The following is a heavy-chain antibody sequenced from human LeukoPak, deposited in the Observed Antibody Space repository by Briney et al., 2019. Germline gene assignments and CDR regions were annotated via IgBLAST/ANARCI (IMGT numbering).Heavy chain of an antibody. CDR2: IYPDGST. CDR3: ARGTYDSSRYYYFDY. CDR1: GGSISSGGYS. J-gene: IGHJ4*02. Sequence: PSQTLSLTCAVSGGSISSGGYSWNWIRRPPGKGLEWIGYIYPDGSTYYNPSLTSRVTMSVDRSKNQFSLKLSSVTAADTAVYFCARGTYDSSRYYYFDYWGQGTLVTVSP. D-gene: IGHD3-22*01. V-gene: IGHV4-30-2*01.